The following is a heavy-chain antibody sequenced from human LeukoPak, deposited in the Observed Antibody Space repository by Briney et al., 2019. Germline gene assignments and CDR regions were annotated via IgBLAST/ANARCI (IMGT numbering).Heavy chain of an antibody. CDR2: ISYDGSNK. D-gene: IGHD2-2*01. J-gene: IGHJ4*02. Sequence: PGGSLRLSCAASGFTFSSYAMHWVRQAPGKGLEWVAVISYDGSNKYYADSVRGRFTISRDNAKNSLYLQMNNLRVEDTAVYYCARDFLHSSTSRPFDYWGQGTLVTVSS. CDR3: ARDFLHSSTSRPFDY. V-gene: IGHV3-30-3*01. CDR1: GFTFSSYA.